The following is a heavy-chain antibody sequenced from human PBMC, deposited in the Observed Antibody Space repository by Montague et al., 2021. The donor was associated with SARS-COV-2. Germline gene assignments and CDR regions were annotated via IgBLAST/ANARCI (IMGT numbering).Heavy chain of an antibody. CDR2: VYFSGST. CDR3: AREEGMIGEFTLFDY. D-gene: IGHD2-21*01. CDR1: GAYIKGYY. J-gene: IGHJ4*02. Sequence: SETLSLTCSVSGAYIKGYYWTWVRQSPGKRLQWIGYVYFSGSTSYDPSLQSRLTMTVDTSKNQFTLRLMSVTAADSAVYYCAREEGMIGEFTLFDYWGQGLPVAVSS. V-gene: IGHV4-59*12.